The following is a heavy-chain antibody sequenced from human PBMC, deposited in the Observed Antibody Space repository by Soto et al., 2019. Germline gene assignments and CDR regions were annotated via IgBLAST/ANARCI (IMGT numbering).Heavy chain of an antibody. Sequence: EVQLVESGGGLVKPGGSLRLSCAASGFTFSSYSMNWVRQAPGKGLEWVSSISSSSSYIYYADSVKGRFTISRDNAKNSLYLQMNSLRAEDTAVYYCAREGNLGYCSSTSCYELDYWGQGILVTVSS. CDR2: ISSSSSYI. J-gene: IGHJ4*02. V-gene: IGHV3-21*01. CDR1: GFTFSSYS. CDR3: AREGNLGYCSSTSCYELDY. D-gene: IGHD2-2*01.